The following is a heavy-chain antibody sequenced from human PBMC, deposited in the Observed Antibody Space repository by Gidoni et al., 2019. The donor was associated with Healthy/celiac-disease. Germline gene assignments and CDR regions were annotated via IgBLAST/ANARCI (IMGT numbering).Heavy chain of an antibody. J-gene: IGHJ4*02. Sequence: EVQLVESGGGLVQPGGSLRLSCSASGFTFSSYAMHWVRQAPGKGLEYVSAISSNGGSTYYADSVKGRFTISRDNSKNTLYLQMSSLRAEDTAVYYCVRASWELLGGFDYWGQGTLVTVSS. V-gene: IGHV3-64D*06. CDR3: VRASWELLGGFDY. D-gene: IGHD1-26*01. CDR1: GFTFSSYA. CDR2: ISSNGGST.